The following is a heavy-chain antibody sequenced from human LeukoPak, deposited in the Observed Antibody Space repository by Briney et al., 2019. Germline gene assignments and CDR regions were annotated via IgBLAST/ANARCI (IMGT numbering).Heavy chain of an antibody. CDR3: ARDRHKYNYDSGGYPPY. CDR2: ISGSGDYT. Sequence: PGGSLRLSCTASGFTFSNYAMSWVRQAPGKGLEWVSAISGSGDYTYYADSVKGRFTISRDNSKNTLYLQMNTLRAEDTAVYYCARDRHKYNYDSGGYPPYWGQGTLVTVSS. J-gene: IGHJ4*02. D-gene: IGHD3-22*01. V-gene: IGHV3-23*01. CDR1: GFTFSNYA.